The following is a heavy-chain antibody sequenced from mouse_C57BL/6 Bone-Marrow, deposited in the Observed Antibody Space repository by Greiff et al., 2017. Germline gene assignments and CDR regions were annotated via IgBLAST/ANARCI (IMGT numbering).Heavy chain of an antibody. V-gene: IGHV1-15*01. CDR3: TRNDGSSDY. Sequence: VQLQQSGAELVRPGASVTLSCKASGYTFTDYEMHWVKQTPVHGLEWIGAIDPETGGTAYNQKFKGKAILTADKSSSTAYMELRSLTSEDSAVYYCTRNDGSSDYWGQGTTLTVSS. D-gene: IGHD1-1*01. CDR1: GYTFTDYE. J-gene: IGHJ2*01. CDR2: IDPETGGT.